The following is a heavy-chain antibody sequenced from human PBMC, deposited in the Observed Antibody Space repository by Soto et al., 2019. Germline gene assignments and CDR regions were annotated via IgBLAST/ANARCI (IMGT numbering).Heavy chain of an antibody. Sequence: SSVKVSCKASGYTFTSYYKPWVGQAPGQGLVWVGVLNPSGRRTSYAQKFQGRVTMTRETARSAVYMELSSLRAEDTAVYYCARARDQWLATGWFDPGGQGSLVTVPS. CDR1: GYTFTSYY. V-gene: IGHV1-46*01. J-gene: IGHJ5*02. D-gene: IGHD6-19*01. CDR2: LNPSGRRT. CDR3: ARARDQWLATGWFDP.